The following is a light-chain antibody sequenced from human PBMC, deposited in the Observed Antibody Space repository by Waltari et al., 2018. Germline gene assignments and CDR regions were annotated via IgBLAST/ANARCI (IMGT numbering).Light chain of an antibody. Sequence: QCALTQPASVSGSPGQAIIISCTGPGSDVGCYDYVSWYQQYPGKAPRLIIYDLYNRPSGVSNRFSGSKSDNTASLTISGLQAEDESVYYCSSYTSSGVVFGGGTKLTVL. CDR2: DLY. V-gene: IGLV2-14*01. CDR1: GSDVGCYDY. J-gene: IGLJ2*01. CDR3: SSYTSSGVV.